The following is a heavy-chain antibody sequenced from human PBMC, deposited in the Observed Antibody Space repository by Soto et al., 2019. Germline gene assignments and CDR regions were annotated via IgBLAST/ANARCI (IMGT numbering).Heavy chain of an antibody. CDR3: ARDSVDILRKYYYGSGRKYGMDV. D-gene: IGHD3-10*01. CDR1: GFTLSSYW. CDR2: IKQDGSEK. V-gene: IGHV3-7*05. Sequence: EVQLVESGGGLVQPGGSLRLSCAASGFTLSSYWMSWVRQAPGKGLEWVANIKQDGSEKYYVDSVKGRFTISRDNAKNSLYLQMNSLSAEDTAVYYCARDSVDILRKYYYGSGRKYGMDVWGQGTTVTVSS. J-gene: IGHJ6*02.